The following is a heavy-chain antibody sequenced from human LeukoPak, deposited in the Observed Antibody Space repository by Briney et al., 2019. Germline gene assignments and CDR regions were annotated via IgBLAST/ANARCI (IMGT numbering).Heavy chain of an antibody. D-gene: IGHD1-26*01. J-gene: IGHJ4*02. Sequence: PGRSLRLSCAASGFIFRSYAMHWVRQAPGKGLECVTLISYDGSNTYYADSVKGRFTISRDNSKNTLYLQMNSLRVEDTAVYYCARSFSGSYPDFDYWGQGALVTVSS. CDR1: GFIFRSYA. CDR3: ARSFSGSYPDFDY. V-gene: IGHV3-30*04. CDR2: ISYDGSNT.